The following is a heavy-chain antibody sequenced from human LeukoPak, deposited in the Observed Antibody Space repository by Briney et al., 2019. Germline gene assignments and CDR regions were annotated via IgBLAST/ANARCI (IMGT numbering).Heavy chain of an antibody. V-gene: IGHV3-11*03. J-gene: IGHJ4*02. CDR3: AKISPYGGNSA. Sequence: GGSLRLSCAASGFTFSDYYMSWIRQAPGKGLEWVSYISSSSSYTNYADSVKGRFTISRDNAKNSLYLQMNSLRAEDTAVYYCAKISPYGGNSAWGQGTLVTVSS. CDR1: GFTFSDYY. D-gene: IGHD4-23*01. CDR2: ISSSSSYT.